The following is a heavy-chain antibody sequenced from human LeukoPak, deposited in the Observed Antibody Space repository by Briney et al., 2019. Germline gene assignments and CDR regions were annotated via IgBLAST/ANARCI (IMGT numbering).Heavy chain of an antibody. V-gene: IGHV1-46*01. CDR1: GYTFTSYY. Sequence: ASVKVSCKASGYTFTSYYMHWVRQAPGQGLEWMGIINPSGGSTSYAQKFQGRVTMTRDTSTGTVYMELSSLRSEDTAVYYCARDGGGQLVRNWFDPWGQGTLVTVSS. J-gene: IGHJ5*02. CDR3: ARDGGGQLVRNWFDP. D-gene: IGHD6-6*01. CDR2: INPSGGST.